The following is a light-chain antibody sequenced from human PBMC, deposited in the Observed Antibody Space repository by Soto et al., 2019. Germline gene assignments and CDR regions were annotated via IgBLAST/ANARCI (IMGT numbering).Light chain of an antibody. CDR3: QSSDVTLDAWV. V-gene: IGLV1-40*01. Sequence: QLVLTQPPSVSGAPGQTVTISCTGSRSNIGADYDVHWYQQVPGAAPKLLIYGNWNRPSGVPDRFSGSKSVASASLAITGLQAEDEADYYCQSSDVTLDAWVFGGGTKLTVL. J-gene: IGLJ3*02. CDR2: GNW. CDR1: RSNIGADYD.